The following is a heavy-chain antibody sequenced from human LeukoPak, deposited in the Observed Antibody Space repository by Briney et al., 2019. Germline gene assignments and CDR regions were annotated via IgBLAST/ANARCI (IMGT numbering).Heavy chain of an antibody. CDR3: ARDRGITIFGVVIDAFDI. CDR2: ISAYNGNT. V-gene: IGHV1-18*01. CDR1: GYTFTSYG. Sequence: ASVKVSCKASGYTFTSYGISWVRQAPGQGLEWMGWISAYNGNTNYAQKLQGRVTMTTDTSTSTAYMELRSLRPDDTAVYYGARDRGITIFGVVIDAFDIWGQGTMVTVSS. J-gene: IGHJ3*02. D-gene: IGHD3-3*01.